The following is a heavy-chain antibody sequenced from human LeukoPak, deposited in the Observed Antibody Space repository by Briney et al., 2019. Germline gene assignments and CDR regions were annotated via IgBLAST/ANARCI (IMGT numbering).Heavy chain of an antibody. CDR2: IDTNNGNT. J-gene: IGHJ6*03. Sequence: AASVKVSCKASGYTFSSYGLRWVRQAPGRGLEWIGWIDTNNGNTNYAQKLQGRLTLTTDTSTSTAYMELRSLRSEDTAVYYCARATRVAATLKRYYYYMDVWGKGTTVTVSS. D-gene: IGHD2-15*01. V-gene: IGHV1-18*01. CDR3: ARATRVAATLKRYYYYMDV. CDR1: GYTFSSYG.